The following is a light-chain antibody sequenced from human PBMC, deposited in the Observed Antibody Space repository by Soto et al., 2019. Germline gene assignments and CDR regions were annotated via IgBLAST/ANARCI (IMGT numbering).Light chain of an antibody. CDR1: QSISSW. CDR3: QQYNSYPWT. J-gene: IGKJ1*01. V-gene: IGKV1-5*01. Sequence: DIQMTQSTSTLSASVGDRITITCRASQSISSWLAWYQQKPGKTPKLLIYDASSLESGVPSRFSGSGSGTEFTLTISSLQPDDFATYYCQQYNSYPWTFGQGTKVEIK. CDR2: DAS.